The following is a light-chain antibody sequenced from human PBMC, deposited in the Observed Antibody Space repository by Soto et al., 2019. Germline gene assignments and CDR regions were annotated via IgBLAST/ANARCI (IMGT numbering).Light chain of an antibody. CDR3: QQYATSARLT. CDR2: AAS. CDR1: QSVSQY. V-gene: IGKV3-20*01. Sequence: EIVLTQSPGTLSWSLGERATLSCRASQSVSQYLAWYQQKPGQAPRLLIYAASSRASGIPDRFSGSGSGTDFPFTINGREPEDFAVYYCQQYATSARLTFGPGTNVDI. J-gene: IGKJ3*01.